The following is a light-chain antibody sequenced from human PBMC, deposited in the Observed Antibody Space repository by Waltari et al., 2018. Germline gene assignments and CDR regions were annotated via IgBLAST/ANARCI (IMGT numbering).Light chain of an antibody. Sequence: DIQMTQSPSSLSASVGDTVTFTCRASQSISSWLDWYQQKPGKAPKLLIYKASSLRGGVPSRFSGSGSGTEFTLTISSLQPEDFATYYCLQYSSSPFTFGPGTKLDTK. V-gene: IGKV1-12*01. CDR3: LQYSSSPFT. J-gene: IGKJ3*01. CDR2: KAS. CDR1: QSISSW.